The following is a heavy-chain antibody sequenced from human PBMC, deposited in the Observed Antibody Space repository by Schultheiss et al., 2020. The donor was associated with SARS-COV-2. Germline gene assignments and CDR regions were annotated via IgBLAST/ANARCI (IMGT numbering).Heavy chain of an antibody. CDR1: GFTFSSYW. CDR3: ARGGSSIAARYFDY. D-gene: IGHD6-6*01. Sequence: ESLKISCAASGFTFSSYWMHWVRQAPGKGLEWIGEINHSGSTNYNPSLKSRVTISVDTSKNQFSLKLSSVTAADTAVYYCARGGSSIAARYFDYWGQGTLVTVSS. CDR2: INHSGST. J-gene: IGHJ4*02. V-gene: IGHV4-34*01.